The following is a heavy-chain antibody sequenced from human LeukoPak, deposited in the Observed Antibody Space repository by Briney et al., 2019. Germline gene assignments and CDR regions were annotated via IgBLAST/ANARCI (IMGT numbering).Heavy chain of an antibody. V-gene: IGHV3-30*04. D-gene: IGHD3-3*01. Sequence: PGGSLRRSCAASGYTFSRYAMHWVRQAPGKGLEWVAVTSNDGNNKYYGDSVKGRFTISRDNSKNTLYLQMNSLRAEDTAVYYCAREGNPVTIFGVEDYWGQGTLVTVAS. CDR2: TSNDGNNK. CDR1: GYTFSRYA. J-gene: IGHJ4*02. CDR3: AREGNPVTIFGVEDY.